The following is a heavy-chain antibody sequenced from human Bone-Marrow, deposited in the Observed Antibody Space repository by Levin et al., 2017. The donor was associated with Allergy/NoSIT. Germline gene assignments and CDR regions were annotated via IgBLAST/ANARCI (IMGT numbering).Heavy chain of an antibody. CDR1: GITFRYYA. Sequence: GESLKISCVASGITFRYYAMSWVRQAPGKGLEWVSAISGSDGSTYYVDPVKGRFTISRDNSKNTLYLQMNSLRVEDTAIYYCAKDLRDRSRGSYGNWGQGTLVTVSS. CDR2: ISGSDGST. V-gene: IGHV3-23*01. J-gene: IGHJ4*02. CDR3: AKDLRDRSRGSYGN. D-gene: IGHD1-26*01.